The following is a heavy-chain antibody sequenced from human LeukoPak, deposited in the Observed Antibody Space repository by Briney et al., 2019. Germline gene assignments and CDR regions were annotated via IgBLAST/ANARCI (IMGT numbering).Heavy chain of an antibody. CDR2: ISSSSSYI. V-gene: IGHV3-21*01. Sequence: KPGGSLRLSCAASAFTFSSYSINWVRQAPGKGLEWVSSISSSSSYIYYADSVKGRFTISRDNAKNSLYLQMNSLRAEDTAVYYCARSPNSSGYLEYFDYWGQGTLVTVSS. CDR3: ARSPNSSGYLEYFDY. D-gene: IGHD3-22*01. J-gene: IGHJ4*02. CDR1: AFTFSSYS.